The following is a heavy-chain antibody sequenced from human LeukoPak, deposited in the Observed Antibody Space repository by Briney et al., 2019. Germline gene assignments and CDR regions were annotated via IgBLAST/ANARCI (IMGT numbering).Heavy chain of an antibody. D-gene: IGHD3-10*01. CDR2: ISSDGSIT. V-gene: IGHV3-74*01. Sequence: GGSLRLSCAASGFTFSTYWMHWVRQAPGKGLVWVSRISSDGSITGYADSVKGRFAISRDNAKNTLYLQMNSLRAEDTAVYYCARHLNYYLDYWGQGTLVTVSS. CDR1: GFTFSTYW. J-gene: IGHJ4*02. CDR3: ARHLNYYLDY.